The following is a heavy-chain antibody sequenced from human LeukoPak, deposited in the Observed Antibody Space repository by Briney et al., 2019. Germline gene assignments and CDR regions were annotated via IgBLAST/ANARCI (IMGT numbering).Heavy chain of an antibody. J-gene: IGHJ5*02. CDR2: TFYRSKWYY. CDR1: GDSVTSNDAS. Sequence: SQTLSLTCAISGDSVTSNDASWNWIRQSPSRGLEWLGRTFYRSKWYYDYEASLKSRITVNPDTSKNQFSLQLNSVTPEDTAMYYCAREVAMIRGVKNWFDRWGQGTLVTVSS. CDR3: AREVAMIRGVKNWFDR. D-gene: IGHD3-10*01. V-gene: IGHV6-1*01.